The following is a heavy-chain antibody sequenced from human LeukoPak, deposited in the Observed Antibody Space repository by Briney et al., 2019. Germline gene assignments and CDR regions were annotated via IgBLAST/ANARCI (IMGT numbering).Heavy chain of an antibody. CDR2: IRYDGSNK. CDR1: GFTFSSYG. V-gene: IGHV3-30*02. CDR3: AKGSLLY. Sequence: PGGSLRLSCAASGFTFSSYGMHWVRQAPGKGLEWVAFIRYDGSNKYYADSMKGRFTISRDNSKNTLYLQMNSLRAEDTAVYYCAKGSLLYWGQGTLVTVSS. J-gene: IGHJ4*02.